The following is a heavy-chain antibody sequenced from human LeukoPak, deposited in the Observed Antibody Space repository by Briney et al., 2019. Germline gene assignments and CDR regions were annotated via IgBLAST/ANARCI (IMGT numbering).Heavy chain of an antibody. V-gene: IGHV3-7*01. Sequence: GGSLRLSCSASGFTFSSYWMSWVRQAPGKGLEWMANINRDGGDQNYVDSVKGRFTISRDNAKNSLFLQMNNLRAEDTALYYCARDGIPTYAFDIWGQGTMVTVSP. CDR3: ARDGIPTYAFDI. CDR1: GFTFSSYW. CDR2: INRDGGDQ. J-gene: IGHJ3*02. D-gene: IGHD1-26*01.